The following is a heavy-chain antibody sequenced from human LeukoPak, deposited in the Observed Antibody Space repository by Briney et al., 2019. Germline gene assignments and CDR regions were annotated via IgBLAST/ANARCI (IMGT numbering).Heavy chain of an antibody. CDR3: ARESRIQLWPDAFDI. Sequence: ASVKVSCKASGYTFTAYYIQWVRQAPGQGLEWMGWINPNSGGTNYAQKFQGRVTMTRDTSISTAYMELSRLRSDDTAVYYCARESRIQLWPDAFDIWGQGTMVTVSS. D-gene: IGHD5-18*01. J-gene: IGHJ3*02. V-gene: IGHV1-2*02. CDR2: INPNSGGT. CDR1: GYTFTAYY.